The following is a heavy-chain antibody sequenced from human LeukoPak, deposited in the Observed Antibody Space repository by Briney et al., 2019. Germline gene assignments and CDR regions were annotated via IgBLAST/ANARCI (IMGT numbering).Heavy chain of an antibody. Sequence: ASVKVSCTASGYTFTGYYMHWVRQAPGQGLEWMGWINPNSGGTNYAQKFQGRVTMTRDTSISTAYMELSRLRSDDTAVYYCARVRYGSGSYRNAFDIWGQGTMVTVSS. CDR1: GYTFTGYY. CDR3: ARVRYGSGSYRNAFDI. J-gene: IGHJ3*02. V-gene: IGHV1-2*02. D-gene: IGHD3-10*01. CDR2: INPNSGGT.